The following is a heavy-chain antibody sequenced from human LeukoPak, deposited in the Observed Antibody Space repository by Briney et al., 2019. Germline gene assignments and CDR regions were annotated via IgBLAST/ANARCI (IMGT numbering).Heavy chain of an antibody. CDR1: GGSISSGDYY. D-gene: IGHD1-26*01. J-gene: IGHJ3*02. CDR3: ARVPRREPESEPDAFDI. V-gene: IGHV4-30-4*08. CDR2: IYYSGST. Sequence: SPSQTLSLTCTVSGGSISSGDYYWSWIRQPPGKGLEWIGYIYYSGSTYYNPSLKSRVTISVDTSKNQFYLKLSSVTAADTAVYYCARVPRREPESEPDAFDIWGQGPMVTVSS.